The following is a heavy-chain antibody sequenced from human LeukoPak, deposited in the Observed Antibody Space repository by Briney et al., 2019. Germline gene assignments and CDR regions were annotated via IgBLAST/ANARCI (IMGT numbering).Heavy chain of an antibody. V-gene: IGHV3-30-3*01. CDR1: GFTFSSYA. CDR3: ARPYSSGWYGDFDY. D-gene: IGHD6-19*01. CDR2: ISYDGSNK. Sequence: PGGSLRLSCAASGFTFSSYAMHWVRQAPGKGLEWVAVISYDGSNKYYADSVKGRFTISRDNSKNTLYLQMNSLRDEDTAVFYCARPYSSGWYGDFDYWGQGTLVTVSS. J-gene: IGHJ4*02.